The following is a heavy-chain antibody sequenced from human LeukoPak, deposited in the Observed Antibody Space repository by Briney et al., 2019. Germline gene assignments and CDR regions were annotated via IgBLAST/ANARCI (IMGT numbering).Heavy chain of an antibody. CDR1: GFTFGSYG. Sequence: PGGSLRLSCAASGFTFGSYGMHWVRQAPGKGLEWVAFIRYDGSNKYYADSVKGRFTISRDNSKNTLYLQMNSLRAEDTAVYYCAKPGGYYDSSGYFDYWGQGTLVTVSS. CDR2: IRYDGSNK. J-gene: IGHJ4*02. D-gene: IGHD3-22*01. CDR3: AKPGGYYDSSGYFDY. V-gene: IGHV3-30*02.